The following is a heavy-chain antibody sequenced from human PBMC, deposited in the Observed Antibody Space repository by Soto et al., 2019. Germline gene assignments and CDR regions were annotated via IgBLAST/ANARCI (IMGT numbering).Heavy chain of an antibody. J-gene: IGHJ3*01. CDR3: ARGVVMAAPGAFDA. V-gene: IGHV4-30-4*01. CDR2: MYYSGSS. D-gene: IGHD2-21*01. CDR1: GGSINSGDYY. Sequence: QVQLQESGPGLVKPSQTLSLTCTVSGGSINSGDYYWNWIRQPPGKGLEWIGYMYYSGSSYYTPSLETRVTISVDTSKILFSLKLGSVAAADAAGYYCARGVVMAAPGAFDAWGQGTMVTVSS.